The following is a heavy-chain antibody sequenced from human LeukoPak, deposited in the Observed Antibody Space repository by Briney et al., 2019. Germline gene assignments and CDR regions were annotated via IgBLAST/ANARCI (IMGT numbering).Heavy chain of an antibody. D-gene: IGHD3-3*02. J-gene: IGHJ4*02. CDR3: ARDRLGPSFSVSHFDL. CDR2: INYNGAIT. CDR1: GFTFVDYG. Sequence: GGSLRLSCATSGFTFVDYGLSWVRRAPGKGLEWLCAINYNGAITDYADSVKGRFTISRDNAKNSLYLRMDSLRAEDTALYNCARDRLGPSFSVSHFDLWGQGTLVTASS. V-gene: IGHV3-20*01.